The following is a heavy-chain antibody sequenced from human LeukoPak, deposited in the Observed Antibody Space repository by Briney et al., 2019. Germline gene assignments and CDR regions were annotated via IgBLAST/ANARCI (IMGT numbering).Heavy chain of an antibody. CDR3: ARPSGDRYYYYGMDV. J-gene: IGHJ6*02. CDR1: GYTFTSYD. V-gene: IGHV1-2*02. Sequence: ASVKVSCKASGYTFTSYDINWVRQATGQGLEWMGWMNPNSGGTNYAQKFQGRVTMTRDTSISTAYMELSRLRSDDTAVYYCARPSGDRYYYYGMDVWGQGTTVTVSS. CDR2: MNPNSGGT. D-gene: IGHD7-27*01.